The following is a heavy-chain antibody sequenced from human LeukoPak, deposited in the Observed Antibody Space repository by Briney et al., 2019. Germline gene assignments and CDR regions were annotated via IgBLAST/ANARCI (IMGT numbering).Heavy chain of an antibody. CDR2: ISAYNGNT. V-gene: IGHV1-18*01. D-gene: IGHD6-13*01. J-gene: IGHJ4*02. CDR1: LYIFTSFS. Sequence: ASIKVSCKASLYIFTSFSITWVRQAPGQRLEWMGWISAYNGNTNYAQKLQGRVTMTTDTSTRTAYMELRSLRSDDTAVYYCARVGAAAGTDYWGQGTLVSVSS. CDR3: ARVGAAAGTDY.